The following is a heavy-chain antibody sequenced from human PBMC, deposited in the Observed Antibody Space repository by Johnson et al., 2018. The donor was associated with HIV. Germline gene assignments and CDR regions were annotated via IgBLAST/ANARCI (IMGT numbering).Heavy chain of an antibody. J-gene: IGHJ3*02. Sequence: SGGSLRLSCAASGFIVSTNYMSWVRQAPGKGLEWVSVIYSGGSTYYADSVKGRFTISRDNSKNTLYLQMNSLRAEDTAVYYCARDGQLGAFDIWGQGTMVTVSS. V-gene: IGHV3-53*01. CDR2: IYSGGST. D-gene: IGHD1-1*01. CDR1: GFIVSTNY. CDR3: ARDGQLGAFDI.